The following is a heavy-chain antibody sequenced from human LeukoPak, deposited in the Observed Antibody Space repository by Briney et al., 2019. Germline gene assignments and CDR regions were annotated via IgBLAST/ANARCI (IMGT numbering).Heavy chain of an antibody. CDR2: ISSRSSAI. CDR1: GFTFSSYN. D-gene: IGHD3-16*01. Sequence: GGSLRLSCAASGFTFSSYNKHWIRQAPGKGLEWVSYISSRSSAIYYADSVKGRFTISRDNAKSSLYLQMNSLRDEDTAVYYCARGATGFDYWGQGTLVTVSS. CDR3: ARGATGFDY. J-gene: IGHJ4*02. V-gene: IGHV3-48*02.